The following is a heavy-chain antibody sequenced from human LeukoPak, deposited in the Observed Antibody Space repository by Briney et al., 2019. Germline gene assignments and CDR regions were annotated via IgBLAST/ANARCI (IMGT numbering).Heavy chain of an antibody. CDR3: ARAPTYYYDSSGYYYDS. CDR2: INPNSGGT. V-gene: IGHV1-2*06. J-gene: IGHJ4*02. CDR1: GYTFTGYY. D-gene: IGHD3-22*01. Sequence: ASVKVSCKXSGYTFTGYYMHWVRQAPGQGLEWMGRINPNSGGTNYAQKFQGRVTMTRDTSISTAYMELSRLRSDDTAVYYCARAPTYYYDSSGYYYDSWGQGTLVTVSS.